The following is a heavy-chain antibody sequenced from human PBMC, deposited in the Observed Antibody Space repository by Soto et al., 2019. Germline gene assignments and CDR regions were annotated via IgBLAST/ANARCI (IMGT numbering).Heavy chain of an antibody. CDR3: ARSPEYCSSTSCTNPLFDY. V-gene: IGHV1-18*01. D-gene: IGHD2-2*01. CDR1: GYTFTSYG. J-gene: IGHJ4*02. Sequence: ASVKVSCKASGYTFTSYGISWVRQAPGQGLEWMGWISAYNGNTNYVQKLQGRVTMTTDTSTSTAYMELRSLRSDDTAVYYCARSPEYCSSTSCTNPLFDYWGQGTLVTVSS. CDR2: ISAYNGNT.